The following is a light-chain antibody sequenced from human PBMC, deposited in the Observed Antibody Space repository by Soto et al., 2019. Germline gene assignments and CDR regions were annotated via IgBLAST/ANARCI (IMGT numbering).Light chain of an antibody. J-gene: IGKJ1*01. Sequence: AIQMTQSPSSLSASVGDRVTITCRASQGIRDELGWYQQKPGKAPKLLIYGASTLQSGVPSRFSGSGSGTDFTLTISSLQPEDFATYYCLQDHNFPWTFGQGTKVDIK. CDR3: LQDHNFPWT. CDR2: GAS. CDR1: QGIRDE. V-gene: IGKV1-6*01.